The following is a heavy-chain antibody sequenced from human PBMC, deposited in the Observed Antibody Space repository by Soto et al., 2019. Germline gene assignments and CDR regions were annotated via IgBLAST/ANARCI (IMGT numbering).Heavy chain of an antibody. CDR1: GYTFTSYG. J-gene: IGHJ3*02. D-gene: IGHD6-19*01. CDR2: ISAYNGNT. V-gene: IGHV1-18*01. Sequence: QVQLVQSGAEVKKPGASVKVSCKASGYTFTSYGISWVRQAPGQWLEWMGWISAYNGNTNYAQKLQGRVTMNTGTSTSTSYKERRSPRSDDTAVYYCSGARGGSGWSNAFEIWGQGTMVTVSS. CDR3: SGARGGSGWSNAFEI.